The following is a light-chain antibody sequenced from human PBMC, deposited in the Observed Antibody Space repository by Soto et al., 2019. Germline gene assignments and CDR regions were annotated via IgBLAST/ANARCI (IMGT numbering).Light chain of an antibody. CDR3: QQYGSSPLT. J-gene: IGKJ4*01. Sequence: EILLTQSPGSLSVFPGERASLSCRASQNVNNRLAWYQQKPGQAPKVLIYRASSRATGVPDRFSGSGSGTDFTLTITRLEPEDFAVYYCQQYGSSPLTFGGGTKVDIK. CDR2: RAS. V-gene: IGKV3-20*01. CDR1: QNVNNR.